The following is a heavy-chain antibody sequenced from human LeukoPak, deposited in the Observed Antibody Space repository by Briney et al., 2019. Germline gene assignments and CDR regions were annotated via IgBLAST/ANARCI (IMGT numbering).Heavy chain of an antibody. CDR1: GGSISGYY. CDR3: ARGPNSGYGRFDY. CDR2: FYYSGST. V-gene: IGHV4-59*01. J-gene: IGHJ4*02. Sequence: SETLSLTCTVSGGSISGYYWSWLRQPPGRGLEWIGYFYYSGSTNYNPSFKGPVTISVDTSKNQFSLKLSSVTAADTAVYYCARGPNSGYGRFDYWGQGTLVTVSS. D-gene: IGHD5-12*01.